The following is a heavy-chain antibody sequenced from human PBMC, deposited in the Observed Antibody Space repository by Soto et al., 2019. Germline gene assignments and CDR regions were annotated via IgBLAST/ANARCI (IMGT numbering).Heavy chain of an antibody. CDR2: IYPGDSDT. J-gene: IGHJ6*02. Sequence: GESLKISCKGSGYSFTSYWIGWVRQMPGKGLEWMGIIYPGDSDTRYSPSFQGQVTISADKSISTAYLQWSSLKASDTAMYYCASPTRGYCSGGSCYFDGMHVWVQGSTVTVSS. D-gene: IGHD2-15*01. V-gene: IGHV5-51*01. CDR3: ASPTRGYCSGGSCYFDGMHV. CDR1: GYSFTSYW.